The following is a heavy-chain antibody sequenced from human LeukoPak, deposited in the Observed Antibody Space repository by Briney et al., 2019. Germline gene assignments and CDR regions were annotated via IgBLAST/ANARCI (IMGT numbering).Heavy chain of an antibody. D-gene: IGHD2-15*01. CDR3: ARGYCSGGSCYTYYYGMDV. CDR2: IWYDGSNK. V-gene: IGHV3-33*01. J-gene: IGHJ6*02. CDR1: GFTFSSYG. Sequence: PGGSLRLSCAASGFTFSSYGMHWVRQAPGKGLEWVAVIWYDGSNKYYADSVKGRFTISRDNSKNTLYLQMNSPRAEDTAVYYCARGYCSGGSCYTYYYGMDVWGQGTTVTVSS.